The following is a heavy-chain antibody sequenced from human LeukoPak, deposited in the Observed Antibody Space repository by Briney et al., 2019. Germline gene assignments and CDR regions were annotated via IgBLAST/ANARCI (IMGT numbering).Heavy chain of an antibody. J-gene: IGHJ4*02. CDR3: TKDRWLDYSSSSRPFDH. D-gene: IGHD6-6*01. V-gene: IGHV3-23*01. CDR2: ISGSGGST. Sequence: TGGSLRLSCAASGFTFSSYAMSWVRQAPGKGLEWVSAISGSGGSTYYADSVKGRFTISRDNSKNTLYLQMNSLRAEDTAVYYCTKDRWLDYSSSSRPFDHWGQGTRVTVSS. CDR1: GFTFSSYA.